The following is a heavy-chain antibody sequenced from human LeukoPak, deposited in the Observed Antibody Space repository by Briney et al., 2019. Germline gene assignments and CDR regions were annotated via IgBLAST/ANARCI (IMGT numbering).Heavy chain of an antibody. CDR1: GGTFSSYA. CDR3: ARDRLWFGEPRNALDI. J-gene: IGHJ1*01. CDR2: IIPILGIA. Sequence: SVKVSCKASGGTFSSYAISWVRQAPGQGLEWMGRIIPILGIANYAQKFQGRVTITADKSTSTAYMELSSLRSEDTAVYYCARDRLWFGEPRNALDIWGQGAMVTVSS. D-gene: IGHD3-10*01. V-gene: IGHV1-69*04.